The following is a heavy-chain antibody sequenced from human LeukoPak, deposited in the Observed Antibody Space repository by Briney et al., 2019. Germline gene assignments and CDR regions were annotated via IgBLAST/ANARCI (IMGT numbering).Heavy chain of an antibody. CDR3: ARDGDYQDAFDI. J-gene: IGHJ3*02. CDR2: FDPEDGET. V-gene: IGHV1-24*01. CDR1: GYTLTELS. D-gene: IGHD2-2*01. Sequence: ASVKVSCKVSGYTLTELSMHWVRQAPGKGLEWMGGFDPEDGETIYAQKFQGRVTMTRDTSTSAVYMELSSLRSEDTAVYYCARDGDYQDAFDIWGQGTMVTVSS.